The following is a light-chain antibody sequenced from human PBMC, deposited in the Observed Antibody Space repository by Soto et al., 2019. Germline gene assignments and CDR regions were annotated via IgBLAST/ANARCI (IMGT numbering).Light chain of an antibody. Sequence: DIRMTQSPSSLSASVGARVTITCRASQTVLSYLNWYQQKPGQAPKVLIYAVSTLHSGVPSRFSGSGSGTDFTLTISSLQSEDFATYYCQQSNSWPLTFGRGTKVDIK. CDR1: QTVLSY. CDR2: AVS. V-gene: IGKV1-39*01. J-gene: IGKJ4*01. CDR3: QQSNSWPLT.